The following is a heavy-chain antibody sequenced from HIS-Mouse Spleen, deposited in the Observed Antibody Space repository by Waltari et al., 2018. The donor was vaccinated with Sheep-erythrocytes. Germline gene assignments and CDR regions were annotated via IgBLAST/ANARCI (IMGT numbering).Heavy chain of an antibody. CDR2: INHSGST. D-gene: IGHD4-17*01. V-gene: IGHV4-34*01. Sequence: QVQLQQWGAGLLKPSETLSLTCAVYGGSFSGYYWSWIRQPPGKGLEGIGEINHSGSTNYTRSLKSRVTISVDTSKNQFSLKLSSVTAADTAVYYCARGQVTTHAFDIWGQGTMVTVSS. CDR3: ARGQVTTHAFDI. CDR1: GGSFSGYY. J-gene: IGHJ3*02.